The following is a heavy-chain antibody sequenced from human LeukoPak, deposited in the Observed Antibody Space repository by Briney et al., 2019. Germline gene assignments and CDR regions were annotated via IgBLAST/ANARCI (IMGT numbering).Heavy chain of an antibody. CDR1: GGSFSGYY. Sequence: SETLSLTCAVYGGSFSGYYWSWIRQPPGKGLEWIGEINHSGSTNYNPSLKSRVTISVDTSKNQFSLKLSSVTAADTAVYYCARARRTAMVRRKNYFDYWGQGTLVTVSS. V-gene: IGHV4-34*01. CDR3: ARARRTAMVRRKNYFDY. J-gene: IGHJ4*02. D-gene: IGHD5-18*01. CDR2: INHSGST.